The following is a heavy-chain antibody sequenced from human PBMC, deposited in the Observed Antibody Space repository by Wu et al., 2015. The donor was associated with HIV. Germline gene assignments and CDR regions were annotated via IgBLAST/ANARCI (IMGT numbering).Heavy chain of an antibody. V-gene: IGHV1-69*15. CDR3: ARDLGLERLPSYFDY. CDR2: IIPIFGTS. J-gene: IGHJ4*02. D-gene: IGHD1-1*01. Sequence: QVQLVQSGAEVKKPGSSVKVSCQPSGYTLHNFDISWVRQAPGQGLEWMGRIIPIFGTSNYAQKFQGRVTISADQSTSTAYMELSSLRSEDTAIYYCARDLGLERLPSYFDYWGQGTLVTVSS. CDR1: GYTLHNFD.